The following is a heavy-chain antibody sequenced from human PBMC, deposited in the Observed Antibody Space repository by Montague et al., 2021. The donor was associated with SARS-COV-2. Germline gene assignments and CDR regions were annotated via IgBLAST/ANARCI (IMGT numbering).Heavy chain of an antibody. D-gene: IGHD4-23*01. CDR2: IYDGGAV. CDR3: VRDHPYGGPRGAYDI. V-gene: IGHV4-59*01. J-gene: IGHJ3*02. CDR1: GASITGYY. Sequence: SETLSLTCTVSGASITGYYWSWLRRYPGKGLEWIAYIYDGGAVNXXPSPGSRVTISTDTSKNQLSLKVNSVTAADTAVYYCVRDHPYGGPRGAYDIWGQGTVVTVSS.